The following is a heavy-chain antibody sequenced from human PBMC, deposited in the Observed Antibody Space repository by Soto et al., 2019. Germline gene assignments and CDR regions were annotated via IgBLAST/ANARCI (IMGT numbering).Heavy chain of an antibody. Sequence: ASVKVSCKASGYTFTSYDINWVRQATGQGLEWMGWMNPNSGNTGYAQKFQGRVTMTRNTSISTAYMELSSLRSEDTAVYYCARLLERVTTDGFYYYYGMDVWDQGNTVTVYS. D-gene: IGHD2-21*02. CDR2: MNPNSGNT. J-gene: IGHJ6*02. CDR1: GYTFTSYD. V-gene: IGHV1-8*01. CDR3: ARLLERVTTDGFYYYYGMDV.